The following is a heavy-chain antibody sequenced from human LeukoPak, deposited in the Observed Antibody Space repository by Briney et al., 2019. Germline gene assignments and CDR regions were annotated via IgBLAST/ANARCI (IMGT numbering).Heavy chain of an antibody. V-gene: IGHV5-51*01. D-gene: IGHD2-2*03. CDR1: GYSSPTYW. CDR2: IYPDESNI. J-gene: IGHJ4*02. Sequence: GESLKISCTGSGYSSPTYWIAWVRQMPGKGLEWMGIIYPDESNIRYSPSFQGQVTISADKSISTAYLQWSSLKASDTAMYYCARPPSRGYSSSFEYWGQGTLVTVSS. CDR3: ARPPSRGYSSSFEY.